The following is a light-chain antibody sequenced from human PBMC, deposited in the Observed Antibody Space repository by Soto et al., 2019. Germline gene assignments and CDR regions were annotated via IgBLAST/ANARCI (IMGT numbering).Light chain of an antibody. CDR2: AAS. V-gene: IGKV1-39*01. CDR3: QQTYISPYT. J-gene: IGKJ2*01. Sequence: DVQLTQSPSSLSASVGDRVTLTCRASQTISDYLNWYLQRPGEAPRLLIYAASTLQSGVPSRFTGSGSETDFSLTISSLQPEDFATSYCQQTYISPYTFGQGTKLEIK. CDR1: QTISDY.